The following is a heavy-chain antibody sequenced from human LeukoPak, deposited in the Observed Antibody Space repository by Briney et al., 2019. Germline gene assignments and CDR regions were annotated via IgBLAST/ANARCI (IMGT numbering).Heavy chain of an antibody. Sequence: GESLKISCKASGNSITTYWIGWVRQKPGKGLEWMGLIFPGDSDTKYSPSFQSQVTISADKSISTAYLQWSSLKASDTAMYYCATYFAGAETFDIWGQGTMVTVSS. CDR2: IFPGDSDT. V-gene: IGHV5-51*01. J-gene: IGHJ3*02. D-gene: IGHD3-16*01. CDR3: ATYFAGAETFDI. CDR1: GNSITTYW.